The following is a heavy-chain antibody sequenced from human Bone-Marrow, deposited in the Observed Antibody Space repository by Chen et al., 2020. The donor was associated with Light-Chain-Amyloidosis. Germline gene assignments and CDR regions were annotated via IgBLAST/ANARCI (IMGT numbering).Heavy chain of an antibody. D-gene: IGHD6-19*01. CDR3: ARGWDSGWSYFDN. V-gene: IGHV3-11*06. J-gene: IGHJ4*02. CDR1: GLSFSDKY. CDR2: IDRLRTYR. Sequence: QVQLVESGGGLVKPGGSLRLSCAASGLSFSDKYMTWIRQTAGKGLEWVASIDRLRTYRNYADSAKGRFTISRDNAKNSLYLQMNSLRVEDTGVYYCARGWDSGWSYFDNWGQGPLVTVSS.